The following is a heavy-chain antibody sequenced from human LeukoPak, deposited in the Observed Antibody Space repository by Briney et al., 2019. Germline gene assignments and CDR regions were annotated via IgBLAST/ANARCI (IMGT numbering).Heavy chain of an antibody. CDR3: ARHYYGGNEGPDAEYFQH. J-gene: IGHJ1*01. Sequence: GESLKISCKGSGYSFTSYWIGWVRQMPGKGLEWMGIIYPGDSDTRYSPSFQGQVTISADKSISTAYLQWSSLKASDTAMYCCARHYYGGNEGPDAEYFQHWGQGTLVTVSS. CDR1: GYSFTSYW. V-gene: IGHV5-51*01. D-gene: IGHD4-23*01. CDR2: IYPGDSDT.